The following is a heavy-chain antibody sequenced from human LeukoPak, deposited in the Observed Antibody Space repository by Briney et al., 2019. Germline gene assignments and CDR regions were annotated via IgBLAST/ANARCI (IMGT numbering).Heavy chain of an antibody. CDR2: LKFDGIEN. V-gene: IGHV3-7*01. CDR3: ARDSTIFGVVYREVGAFDI. CDR1: GFRFSDYL. Sequence: PGGSLRLSCVGSGFRFSDYLMTSVRQAPGKGLESVANLKFDGIENYHVGSVAGRFPISRDHPDNSLYLQMNSLRAEHTAVYYCARDSTIFGVVYREVGAFDIWGQGTMVTVSS. D-gene: IGHD3-3*01. J-gene: IGHJ3*02.